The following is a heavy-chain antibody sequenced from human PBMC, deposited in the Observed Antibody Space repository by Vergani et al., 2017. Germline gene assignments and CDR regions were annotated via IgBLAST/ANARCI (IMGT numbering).Heavy chain of an antibody. CDR1: GFTFSTYA. Sequence: EVQLLESGGGLVQPGGSLRLSCAASGFTFSTYAMTWVRQAPGKGLEWVSTISSSSSYIYYADSVKGRFTISRDNAKNSLYLQMNSLRAEDTAVYYCARAGYDSNRKHQGFDYWGQGTLVTVSS. V-gene: IGHV3-21*01. J-gene: IGHJ4*02. CDR3: ARAGYDSNRKHQGFDY. CDR2: ISSSSSYI. D-gene: IGHD3-22*01.